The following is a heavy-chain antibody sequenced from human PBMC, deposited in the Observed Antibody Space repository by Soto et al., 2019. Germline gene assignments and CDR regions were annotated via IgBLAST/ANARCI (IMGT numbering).Heavy chain of an antibody. CDR2: INHSGST. J-gene: IGHJ4*02. V-gene: IGHV4-34*01. Sequence: QVQLQQWGAGLLKPSETLSLTCAVYGGSFSGYYWSWIRQPPGKGLEWIGEINHSGSTNYNPSLKSRVTISVDTSKNQFSLKLSSVTAADTAVYYCARAPAGVTTIAYYFGYWGQGTLVTVSS. D-gene: IGHD4-17*01. CDR3: ARAPAGVTTIAYYFGY. CDR1: GGSFSGYY.